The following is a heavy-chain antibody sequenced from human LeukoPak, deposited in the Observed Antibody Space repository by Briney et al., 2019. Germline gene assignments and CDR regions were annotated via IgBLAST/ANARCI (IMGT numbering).Heavy chain of an antibody. J-gene: IGHJ2*01. CDR3: AKEGDYGYWYFDL. Sequence: SGGSLRLSCAASGFTFSSYAMTWVRQPPGKGLEWVSAISGIGGSTYYADSVKGRFTISRDNSKSTLYLQMNSLRAEDTAVYYCAKEGDYGYWYFDLWSRGTLVTVSS. CDR1: GFTFSSYA. V-gene: IGHV3-23*01. D-gene: IGHD4-17*01. CDR2: ISGIGGST.